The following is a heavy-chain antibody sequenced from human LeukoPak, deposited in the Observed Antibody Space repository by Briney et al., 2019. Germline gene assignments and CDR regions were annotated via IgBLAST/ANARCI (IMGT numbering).Heavy chain of an antibody. V-gene: IGHV3-53*01. Sequence: PGGSLRLSCAASGFTVSSNYMSWVRQAPGKGLEWVSVIYSGGSTYYADSEKGRFTISRDNSKNTLYLQMNSLRAEDTAVYYCAREHSGSYFDYWGQGTLVTVSS. D-gene: IGHD1-26*01. CDR2: IYSGGST. CDR3: AREHSGSYFDY. J-gene: IGHJ4*02. CDR1: GFTVSSNY.